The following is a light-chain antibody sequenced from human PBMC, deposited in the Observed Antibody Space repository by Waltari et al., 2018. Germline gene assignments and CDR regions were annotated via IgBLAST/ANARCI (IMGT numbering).Light chain of an antibody. V-gene: IGKV3-15*01. J-gene: IGKJ4*01. CDR2: GAS. CDR3: QQFNNWPQT. Sequence: EVVMTQSPATLSVSPGERATLSCRARPSVSRDLAWYQQKPGQAPRLLIYGASTRITGVPARFTGSGSGAEFSLTISSLQSEDVAIYYCQQFNNWPQTFGGGTQVEIK. CDR1: PSVSRD.